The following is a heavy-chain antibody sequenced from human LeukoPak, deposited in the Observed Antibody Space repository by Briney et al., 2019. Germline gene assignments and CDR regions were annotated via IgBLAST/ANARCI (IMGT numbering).Heavy chain of an antibody. CDR3: ARRAYSDYGGVSVDP. V-gene: IGHV4-39*01. CDR1: GGSISGSSYF. J-gene: IGHJ5*02. CDR2: IYYSGST. Sequence: PSETLSLTCTVSGGSISGSSYFWGWIRQPPGKGLDWIGSIYYSGSTYYNPSLKSRVTISVDTSKNQFSLKLSSVTAADTAVYYCARRAYSDYGGVSVDPWGQGTLVTVSS. D-gene: IGHD4-11*01.